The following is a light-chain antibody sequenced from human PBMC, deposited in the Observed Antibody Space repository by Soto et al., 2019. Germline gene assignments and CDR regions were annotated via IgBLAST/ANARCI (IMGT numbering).Light chain of an antibody. CDR3: LQHTSYPWT. V-gene: IGKV1-17*03. CDR1: QAISKY. Sequence: DIQMTQSPSAKSASVGDRVTITCRASQAISKYLAWFQQKPGKVPKRLIYAASSLQSGVPARFSGSGSGTEFTLTISSLQPEDFGTYYCLQHTSYPWTFGQGTKVEIK. J-gene: IGKJ1*01. CDR2: AAS.